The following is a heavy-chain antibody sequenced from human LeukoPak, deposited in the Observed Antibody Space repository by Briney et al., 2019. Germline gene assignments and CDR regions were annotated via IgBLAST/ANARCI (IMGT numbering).Heavy chain of an antibody. D-gene: IGHD6-6*01. V-gene: IGHV3-21*01. CDR2: ISSSSSYI. Sequence: AGGSLRLSCAASGFTFSSYSMNWVRQAPGKGLEWVSSISSSSSYIYYADSVKGRFTISRDNAKNSLYLQMNSLRAEDTAVYYCARVASGSQLADAFDIWGRGTMVTVSS. CDR1: GFTFSSYS. J-gene: IGHJ3*02. CDR3: ARVASGSQLADAFDI.